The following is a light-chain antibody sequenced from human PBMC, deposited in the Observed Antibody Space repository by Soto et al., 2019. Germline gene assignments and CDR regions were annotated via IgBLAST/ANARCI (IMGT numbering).Light chain of an antibody. V-gene: IGKV4-1*01. CDR1: QSILYSSNNANY. CDR2: WAS. Sequence: DIVMTQSPDSLAVPLGERATTTCKSSQSILYSSNNANYLAWFQQKPGQPPKLLIYWASTRQYGVPDRFTGRGSGTDFTLTISSLQAEDVAVYYCQQYYTSPLTFGGGTKVEIK. J-gene: IGKJ4*01. CDR3: QQYYTSPLT.